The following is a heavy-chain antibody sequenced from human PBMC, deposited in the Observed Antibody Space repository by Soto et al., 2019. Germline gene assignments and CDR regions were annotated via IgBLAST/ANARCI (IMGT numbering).Heavy chain of an antibody. CDR2: INPSGGST. D-gene: IGHD6-6*01. V-gene: IGHV1-46*01. CDR3: ARDLEARSEMANWFDP. CDR1: GYTFTSYY. Sequence: SVKVSCKASGYTFTSYYMHWVRQAPGQGLEWMGIINPSGGSTSYAQKFQGRVTMTRDTSTSTVYMELSSLRSEDTAVYYCARDLEARSEMANWFDPWGQGTLVTVSS. J-gene: IGHJ5*02.